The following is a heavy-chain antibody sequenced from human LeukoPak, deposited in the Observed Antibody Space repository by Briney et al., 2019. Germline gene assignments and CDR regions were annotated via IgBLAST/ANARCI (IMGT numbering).Heavy chain of an antibody. CDR2: INHSGST. V-gene: IGHV4-34*01. CDR3: ARGTWFGELLSNFYYYYYYGMDV. D-gene: IGHD3-10*01. Sequence: PSETLSLTCAVYGGSFSGYYWSWIRQPPGKGLEWLGEINHSGSTNYNPSLKSRVTISVDTSKNQFSLKLSSVTAADTAVYYCARGTWFGELLSNFYYYYYYGMDVWGQGTTVTVSS. J-gene: IGHJ6*02. CDR1: GGSFSGYY.